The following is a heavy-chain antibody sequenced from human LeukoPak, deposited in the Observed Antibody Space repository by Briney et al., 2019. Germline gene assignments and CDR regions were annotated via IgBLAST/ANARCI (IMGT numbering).Heavy chain of an antibody. CDR2: ISGSGGST. CDR3: AKAGYCSGGSCYWGVDWFDP. CDR1: GFTFSSYA. J-gene: IGHJ5*02. D-gene: IGHD2-15*01. Sequence: PGGSLRLSCAASGFTFSSYAMSWVRQAPGKGLEWVSAISGSGGSTYYADSAKGRFTISRDNSKNTLYLQMNSLRAEDTAVYYCAKAGYCSGGSCYWGVDWFDPWGQGTLVTVSS. V-gene: IGHV3-23*01.